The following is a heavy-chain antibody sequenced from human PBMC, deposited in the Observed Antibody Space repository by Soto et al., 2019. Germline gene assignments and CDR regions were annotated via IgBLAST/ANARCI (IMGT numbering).Heavy chain of an antibody. CDR3: ARVEKSWFGEPAAFDI. V-gene: IGHV4-59*01. D-gene: IGHD3-10*01. Sequence: SETLSLTCTVSGGSISSYYWSWIRQPPGKGLEWIGYIYYSGSTNYNPSLKSRVTISVDTSKNQFSLKLSSVTAADTAVYYCARVEKSWFGEPAAFDIWGQGTMVTVSS. J-gene: IGHJ3*02. CDR1: GGSISSYY. CDR2: IYYSGST.